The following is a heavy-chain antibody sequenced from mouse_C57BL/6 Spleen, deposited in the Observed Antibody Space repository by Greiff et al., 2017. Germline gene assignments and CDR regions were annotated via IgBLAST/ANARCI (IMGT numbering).Heavy chain of an antibody. D-gene: IGHD1-1*01. Sequence: EVQLVESGPGMVKPSQSLSLTCPVTGYSITSGYDWHWIRHFPGNKLEWMGYISYSGSTNYNPSLKSRISITHDTSKNHFFLKLNSVTTEDTATYYCASTVVAGDAMDYWGQGTSVTVSS. CDR1: GYSITSGYD. J-gene: IGHJ4*01. CDR2: ISYSGST. V-gene: IGHV3-1*01. CDR3: ASTVVAGDAMDY.